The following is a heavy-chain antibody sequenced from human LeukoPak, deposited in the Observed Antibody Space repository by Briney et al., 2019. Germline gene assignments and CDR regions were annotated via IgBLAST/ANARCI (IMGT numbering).Heavy chain of an antibody. Sequence: GRSLRLSCAASGFTFSSYWMSWVRQAPGKGLEGVANIKQDGSEKYYVDSVKGRFTISRDNAKNTVYVQMNSLRAEDTAMYYCARQYSSSSWYFDLWGRGTLVTVSS. D-gene: IGHD6-6*01. CDR2: IKQDGSEK. J-gene: IGHJ2*01. CDR3: ARQYSSSSWYFDL. CDR1: GFTFSSYW. V-gene: IGHV3-7*02.